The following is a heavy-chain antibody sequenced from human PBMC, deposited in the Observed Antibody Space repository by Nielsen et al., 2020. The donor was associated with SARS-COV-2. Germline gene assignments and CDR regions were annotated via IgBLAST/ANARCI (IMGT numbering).Heavy chain of an antibody. CDR2: IYYSGST. CDR3: ARDHRYSYGPRYYYYGMDV. V-gene: IGHV4-30-4*01. CDR1: GGSISSGDYY. J-gene: IGHJ6*02. D-gene: IGHD5-18*01. Sequence: SETLSLTCTVSGGSISSGDYYWSWIRQPPGKGLEWIGYIYYSGSTYYNPSLKSRVTISVDTSKNQFSLKLSSVTAADTAVYYCARDHRYSYGPRYYYYGMDVWGQGTTVTVSS.